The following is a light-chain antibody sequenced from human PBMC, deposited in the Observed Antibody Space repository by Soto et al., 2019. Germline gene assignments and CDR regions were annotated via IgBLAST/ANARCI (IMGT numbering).Light chain of an antibody. V-gene: IGKV3-11*01. Sequence: EIVLRQSPATLSLSPGERATLYCGASQSVSNYLAWYQQKPGQAPRLFIYDASNRATGIPARFSGSGSGTDFTLTISSLEPEDFAVYYCQQRYNWPLTFGGGTKVEIK. CDR1: QSVSNY. J-gene: IGKJ4*01. CDR3: QQRYNWPLT. CDR2: DAS.